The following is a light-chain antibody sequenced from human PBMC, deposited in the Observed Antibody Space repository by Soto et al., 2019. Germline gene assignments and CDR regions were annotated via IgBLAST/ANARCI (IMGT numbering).Light chain of an antibody. V-gene: IGKV4-1*01. Sequence: DIVMTQSPDSLAVSLGERATFNCKSSQSILDRSKNKYYLAWYQQKSGQPPKLLIYWASIRESGVPERFTGSGSGTDFTLTISSLQAEDVAVYYCQQYFTSPWTFGQGTKVEI. CDR1: QSILDRSKNKYY. CDR2: WAS. J-gene: IGKJ1*01. CDR3: QQYFTSPWT.